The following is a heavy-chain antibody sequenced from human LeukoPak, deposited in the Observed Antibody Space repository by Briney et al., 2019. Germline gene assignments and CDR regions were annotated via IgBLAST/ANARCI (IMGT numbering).Heavy chain of an antibody. J-gene: IGHJ4*02. CDR2: IYYSGST. D-gene: IGHD5-24*01. CDR3: ARSDRDGYNYYFDY. V-gene: IGHV4-59*01. CDR1: GGSFSSYY. Sequence: SETLSLTCAVYGGSFSSYYWSWIRQPPGKGLEWIGYIYYSGSTNYNPSLKSRVTISVDTSKNQFSLKLSSVTAADTAVYYCARSDRDGYNYYFDYWGRGTLVTVSS.